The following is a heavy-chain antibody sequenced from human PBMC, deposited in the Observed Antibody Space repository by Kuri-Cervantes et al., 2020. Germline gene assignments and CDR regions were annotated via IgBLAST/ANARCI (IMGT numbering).Heavy chain of an antibody. D-gene: IGHD3-10*01. CDR1: GGSISSYY. J-gene: IGHJ4*02. V-gene: IGHV4-34*01. CDR2: INHSGST. Sequence: ESLKISCTVSGGSISSYYWSWIRQPPGKGLEWIGEINHSGSTNYNPSLKSRVTISVDTSKNQFSLKLSSVTAADTAVYYCARGRDYYGSGSYRLDYWGQGTLVTVSS. CDR3: ARGRDYYGSGSYRLDY.